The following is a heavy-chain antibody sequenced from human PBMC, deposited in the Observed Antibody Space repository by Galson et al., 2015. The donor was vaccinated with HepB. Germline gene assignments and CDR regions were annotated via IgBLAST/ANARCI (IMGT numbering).Heavy chain of an antibody. CDR2: ISYDGSNK. CDR3: AKDRDSSGYSSGYFDY. Sequence: SLRLSCAASGFTFSSYGMHWVRQAPGKGLEWVAVISYDGSNKYYADSVKGRFTICRDNSKNTLYLQMNSLRAEDTAVYYCAKDRDSSGYSSGYFDYWGQGTLVTVSS. J-gene: IGHJ4*02. D-gene: IGHD3-22*01. V-gene: IGHV3-30*18. CDR1: GFTFSSYG.